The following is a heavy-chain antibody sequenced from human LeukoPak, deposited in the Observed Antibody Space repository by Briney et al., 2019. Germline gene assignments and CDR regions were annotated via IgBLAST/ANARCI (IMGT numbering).Heavy chain of an antibody. Sequence: TWESLRLSCAASGFTFSTYAMNWVRQAPGKGLEWVSAISGSGVATYYADSVKGRFTISRDNSENTLYLQLNNLRAEDTAIYYCAKGRFAELALAYWGQGTLVTVSS. V-gene: IGHV3-23*01. J-gene: IGHJ4*02. CDR3: AKGRFAELALAY. CDR1: GFTFSTYA. D-gene: IGHD3-10*01. CDR2: ISGSGVAT.